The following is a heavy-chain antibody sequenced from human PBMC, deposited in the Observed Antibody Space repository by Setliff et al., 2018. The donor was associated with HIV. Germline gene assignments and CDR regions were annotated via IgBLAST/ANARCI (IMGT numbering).Heavy chain of an antibody. J-gene: IGHJ4*02. D-gene: IGHD3-16*01. Sequence: GGSLRLSCAASGFTFTSYWMIWVRQAPGKGLEWVAFLRFDGSNKSYGDSVKGRFTISRDNSKNTLYLEMTSLRAEDTAVYNCAKDMNYNNDYPGVLGSWGRGTLVTVSS. CDR3: AKDMNYNNDYPGVLGS. V-gene: IGHV3-30*02. CDR1: GFTFTSYW. CDR2: LRFDGSNK.